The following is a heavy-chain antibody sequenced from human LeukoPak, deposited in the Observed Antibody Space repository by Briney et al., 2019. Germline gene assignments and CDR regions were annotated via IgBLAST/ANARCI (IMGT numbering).Heavy chain of an antibody. CDR1: GFTFTDNY. D-gene: IGHD2/OR15-2a*01. CDR2: IGPHSSFT. Sequence: ASVKVSCKSSGFTFTDNYIHWVRQGPAQGHEWMGYIGPHSSFTSSPQEFQGRITRTRDASMSTAYMELTRLTSDDTAVYYCVREGEGPLSKDFDYWGQGTLVTVSS. CDR3: VREGEGPLSKDFDY. J-gene: IGHJ4*02. V-gene: IGHV1-2*02.